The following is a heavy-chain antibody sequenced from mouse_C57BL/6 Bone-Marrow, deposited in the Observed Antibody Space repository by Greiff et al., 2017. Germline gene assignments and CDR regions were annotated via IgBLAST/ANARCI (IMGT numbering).Heavy chain of an antibody. CDR3: TIREGAMDY. Sequence: VHVKQSGAELVRPGASVKLSCTASGFNIKDYYMHWVKQRPEQGLEWIGRIDPEDGDTEYAPKFQGKATMTADTSSNTAYLQLSSLTSEDTAVYDCTIREGAMDYWGQGTSVTVSS. J-gene: IGHJ4*01. V-gene: IGHV14-1*01. CDR1: GFNIKDYY. CDR2: IDPEDGDT.